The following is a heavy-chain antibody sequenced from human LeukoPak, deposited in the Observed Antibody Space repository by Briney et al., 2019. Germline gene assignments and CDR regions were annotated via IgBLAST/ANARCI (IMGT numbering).Heavy chain of an antibody. Sequence: SETLSLTCTVSGGSISSYYWSWIRQPPGKGLEWIGYIYYSGSTNYNPSLKSRVTISVDTSKNQFSLKLSSVTAADTAVYYCARDQPTALYDPVIWGQGTLATVSS. CDR1: GGSISSYY. V-gene: IGHV4-59*01. J-gene: IGHJ4*02. D-gene: IGHD3-22*01. CDR3: ARDQPTALYDPVI. CDR2: IYYSGST.